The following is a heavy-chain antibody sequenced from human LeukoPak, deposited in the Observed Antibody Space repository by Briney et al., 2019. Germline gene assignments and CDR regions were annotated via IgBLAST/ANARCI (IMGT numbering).Heavy chain of an antibody. CDR2: ISNGSTYI. Sequence: GGSLRLSCAASGFTFSSYSMNWVRQAPGMGLEWVSSISNGSTYIYYADSVKGRFTISRDNAKNSLYLQMNSLRAEDTAVYYCARDRSSSWLILDAFDIWGQGTMVTVSS. D-gene: IGHD6-13*01. CDR3: ARDRSSSWLILDAFDI. V-gene: IGHV3-21*01. CDR1: GFTFSSYS. J-gene: IGHJ3*02.